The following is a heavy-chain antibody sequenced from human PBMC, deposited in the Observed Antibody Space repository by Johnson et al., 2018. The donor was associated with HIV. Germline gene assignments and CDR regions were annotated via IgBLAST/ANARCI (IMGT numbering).Heavy chain of an antibody. V-gene: IGHV3-30*03. J-gene: IGHJ3*02. Sequence: QVQLVESGGGVVQPGRSLRLSCVGSGFTFSSYGMHWVRQAPGKGLEWVAVIASGGGHEVYADSVRGRFTISRDNSKNTLYLQMNSLRPEETAGYFCAREKGMTTIRDGFDIWGQGTMVTVSS. CDR2: IASGGGHE. D-gene: IGHD5-24*01. CDR3: AREKGMTTIRDGFDI. CDR1: GFTFSSYG.